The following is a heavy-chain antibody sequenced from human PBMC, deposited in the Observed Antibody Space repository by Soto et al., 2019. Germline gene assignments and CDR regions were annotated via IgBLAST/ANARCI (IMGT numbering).Heavy chain of an antibody. Sequence: QVQLQESGPGLVKPSQTLSLTCTVSGGSISSGGYYWSWIRQHPGKGLEWIGYIYYSGSTYYNPSLKRRGTISVDTSKNQFSLMLSSVTAADTAVYYCARSGYSYGPNPLLYWGQGTLVTVSS. D-gene: IGHD5-18*01. J-gene: IGHJ4*02. CDR1: GGSISSGGYY. CDR3: ARSGYSYGPNPLLY. CDR2: IYYSGST. V-gene: IGHV4-31*03.